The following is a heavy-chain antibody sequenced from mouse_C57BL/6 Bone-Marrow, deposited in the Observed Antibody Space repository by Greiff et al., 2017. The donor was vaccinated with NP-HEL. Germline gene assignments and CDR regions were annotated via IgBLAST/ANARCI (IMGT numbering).Heavy chain of an antibody. J-gene: IGHJ4*01. CDR2: ISDGGSYT. Sequence: DVKLVESGGGLVKPGGSLKLSCAASGFTFSSYAMSWVRQTPEKRLEWVATISDGGSYTYYPDTVKGRFTISRDNAKNNLYLQMSHLKSEDTAMYYCARYDYAGDYYAMDYWGQGTSVTVSS. CDR3: ARYDYAGDYYAMDY. CDR1: GFTFSSYA. D-gene: IGHD2-4*01. V-gene: IGHV5-4*03.